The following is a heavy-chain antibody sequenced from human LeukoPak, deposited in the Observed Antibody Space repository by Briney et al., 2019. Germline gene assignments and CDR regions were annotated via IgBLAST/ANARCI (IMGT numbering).Heavy chain of an antibody. CDR2: IRANGETT. CDR3: GRDLNWGAFDI. J-gene: IGHJ3*02. V-gene: IGHV3-23*01. D-gene: IGHD7-27*01. Sequence: GGSLRLSCAASGFTFTHYGMNWVRQAPGKGRGWVSGIRANGETTYYADSVRGRFTISRDNSRSMVWLQMNSLTAEDTAMYYCGRDLNWGAFDIRGLGTLVTVSS. CDR1: GFTFTHYG.